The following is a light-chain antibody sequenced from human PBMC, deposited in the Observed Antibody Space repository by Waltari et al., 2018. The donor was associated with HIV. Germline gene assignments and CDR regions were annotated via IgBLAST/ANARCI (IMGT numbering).Light chain of an antibody. CDR1: QHINSY. J-gene: IGKJ1*01. CDR3: QQSFSSPS. V-gene: IGKV1-39*01. CDR2: AAS. Sequence: DIQMTQSPSSLSASVGVRVTITCRASQHINSYLNWYQHKPWKAPKILVYAASRLQGGVPSRFSGSGSGTEFTLTISSLQPDDFATYYCQQSFSSPSFGQGTRVEIK.